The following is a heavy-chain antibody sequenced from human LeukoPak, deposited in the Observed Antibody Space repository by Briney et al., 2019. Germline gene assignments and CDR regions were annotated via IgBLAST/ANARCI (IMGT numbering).Heavy chain of an antibody. V-gene: IGHV3-74*01. D-gene: IGHD1-26*01. CDR3: ARSMSGRYDF. CDR2: VNEDGSRT. Sequence: PGGSLRLSCAGSGFIFSNFWVHWVRQAPGKGLVWVSRVNEDGSRTDYADSVQGRFSISRDNAKNRLYLQMNSLTVEDTAVYYCARSMSGRYDFWGQGTLVTVSS. CDR1: GFIFSNFW. J-gene: IGHJ4*02.